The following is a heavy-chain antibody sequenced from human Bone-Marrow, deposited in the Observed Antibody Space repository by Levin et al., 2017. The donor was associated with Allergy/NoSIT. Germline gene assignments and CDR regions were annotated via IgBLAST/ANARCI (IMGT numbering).Heavy chain of an antibody. Sequence: GESLKISCAASGFTFSNYAMSWVRQAPGKGLEWVASISGSGDSTYYAESVKGRFTISRDNSKNTLYVQMNSLRAEDTAVYYCARALGSLDPFDIWGQGKMVTVSS. CDR1: GFTFSNYA. CDR3: ARALGSLDPFDI. V-gene: IGHV3-23*01. J-gene: IGHJ3*02. CDR2: ISGSGDST. D-gene: IGHD7-27*01.